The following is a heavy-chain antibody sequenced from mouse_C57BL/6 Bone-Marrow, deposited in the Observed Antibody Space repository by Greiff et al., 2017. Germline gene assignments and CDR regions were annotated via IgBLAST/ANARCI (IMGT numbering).Heavy chain of an antibody. D-gene: IGHD1-1*01. J-gene: IGHJ2*01. Sequence: LQPGAELVMPGASVKLSCKASGYTFTSYWMHWVKQRPGQGLEWIGEIDPSDSYTNYNQKFKGKSTLTVDKSSSTAYMQLSSLTSEDSAVYYCAREGILRSFDYWGQGTTLTVSS. V-gene: IGHV1-69*01. CDR1: GYTFTSYW. CDR2: IDPSDSYT. CDR3: AREGILRSFDY.